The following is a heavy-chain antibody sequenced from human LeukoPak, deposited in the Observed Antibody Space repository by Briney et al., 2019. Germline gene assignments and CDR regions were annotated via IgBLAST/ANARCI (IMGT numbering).Heavy chain of an antibody. Sequence: SVKVSCKASGGTFSSYAISWVRQAPGQGLEWMGGIIPIFGTANYAQKFQGRVTITADKSTSPAYMELSSLRSEDTAVYYCASGKVRVVPAATGAPFDYWGQGTLVTVSS. CDR1: GGTFSSYA. V-gene: IGHV1-69*06. CDR2: IIPIFGTA. J-gene: IGHJ4*02. CDR3: ASGKVRVVPAATGAPFDY. D-gene: IGHD2-2*01.